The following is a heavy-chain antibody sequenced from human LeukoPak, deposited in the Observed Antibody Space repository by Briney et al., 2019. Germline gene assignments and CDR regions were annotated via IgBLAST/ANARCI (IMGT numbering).Heavy chain of an antibody. Sequence: GASVKVSCKASGCTFTSYGISWVRQAPGQGLEWMGWISAYNGNTNYAQKLQGRVTMTTDTSTSTAYMELRSLRSDDTAVYYCARKGDTAMVYYYYYGMDVWGQGTTVTVSS. J-gene: IGHJ6*02. V-gene: IGHV1-18*01. D-gene: IGHD5-18*01. CDR2: ISAYNGNT. CDR1: GCTFTSYG. CDR3: ARKGDTAMVYYYYYGMDV.